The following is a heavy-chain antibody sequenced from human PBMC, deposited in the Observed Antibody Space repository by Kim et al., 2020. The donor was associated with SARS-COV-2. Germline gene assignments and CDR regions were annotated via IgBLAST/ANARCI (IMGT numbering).Heavy chain of an antibody. V-gene: IGHV3-74*01. CDR3: ARPVGDCSGGSCYYYYYGMDV. CDR1: GFTFSSYW. CDR2: INSDGSST. J-gene: IGHJ6*02. Sequence: GGSLRLSCAASGFTFSSYWMHWVRQAPGKGLVWVSRINSDGSSTSYADSVKGRFTISRDNAKNTLYLQMNSLRAEDTAVYYCARPVGDCSGGSCYYYYYGMDVWVQGPTVTVSS. D-gene: IGHD2-15*01.